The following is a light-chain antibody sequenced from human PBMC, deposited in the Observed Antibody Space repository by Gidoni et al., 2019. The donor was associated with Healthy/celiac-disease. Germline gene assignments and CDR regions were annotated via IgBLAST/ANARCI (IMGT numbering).Light chain of an antibody. CDR1: TGAVTSGHY. CDR2: DTS. Sequence: AVVTQESSLTVSPGGTVTPTCGSSTGAVTSGHYPYWFQQNPGQAPRTLIYDTSNKHSWTPARFSGSLLGGKAALTLSGAQPEDEAEYYCLLSYSGARPYVFGTGTKVTVL. CDR3: LLSYSGARPYV. J-gene: IGLJ1*01. V-gene: IGLV7-46*01.